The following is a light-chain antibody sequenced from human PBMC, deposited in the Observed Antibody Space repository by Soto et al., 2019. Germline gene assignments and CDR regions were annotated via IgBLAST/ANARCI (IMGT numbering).Light chain of an antibody. CDR3: SSYTSSSTYV. Sequence: QSALTQPASVSGSPAQSIAISCSGTSSDVGGYNYVFWYQHHPGKAPKLMIYDVSNRPSGVSNRFSGSKSGNTASLTISGLQAEDEADYYCSSYTSSSTYVFGTGTKVTVL. CDR1: SSDVGGYNY. CDR2: DVS. V-gene: IGLV2-14*03. J-gene: IGLJ1*01.